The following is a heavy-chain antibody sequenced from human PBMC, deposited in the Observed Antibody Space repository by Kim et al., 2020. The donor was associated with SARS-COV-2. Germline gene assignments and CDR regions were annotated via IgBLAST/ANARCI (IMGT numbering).Heavy chain of an antibody. Sequence: NPPLKGRVTISVDPSKNQSSLKLSSVTAADTAVYYCASRIWSGANNWCDPWGEGTLVTVSS. D-gene: IGHD3-3*01. CDR3: ASRIWSGANNWCDP. J-gene: IGHJ5*02. V-gene: IGHV4-30-2*03.